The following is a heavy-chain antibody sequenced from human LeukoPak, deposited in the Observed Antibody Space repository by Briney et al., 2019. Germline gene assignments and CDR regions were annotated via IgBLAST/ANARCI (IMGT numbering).Heavy chain of an antibody. Sequence: SETLSLTCAVYGGSFSGYYWSWIRQPPGKGLEWIGEINHSGSTNYNPSLKSRVTISVDTSKNQFSLKLSSATAADTAVYYCARALRGAAAGNYYFDSWGQGTLVTVSS. J-gene: IGHJ4*02. CDR2: INHSGST. CDR1: GGSFSGYY. D-gene: IGHD6-13*01. V-gene: IGHV4-34*01. CDR3: ARALRGAAAGNYYFDS.